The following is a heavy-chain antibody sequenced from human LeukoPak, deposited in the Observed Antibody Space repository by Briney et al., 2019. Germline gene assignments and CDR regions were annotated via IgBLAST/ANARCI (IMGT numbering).Heavy chain of an antibody. Sequence: SETLSLTCAVSGYYISSGYYWGWIRQPPGKGLEWIGSIYHSGSTYYNPSLKSRVTISVDTSKNQFSLKLSSVTAADTAVYYCARQVGYSSGWYNAGDAFDIWGQGTMVTVSS. D-gene: IGHD6-19*01. V-gene: IGHV4-38-2*01. CDR3: ARQVGYSSGWYNAGDAFDI. J-gene: IGHJ3*02. CDR1: GYYISSGYY. CDR2: IYHSGST.